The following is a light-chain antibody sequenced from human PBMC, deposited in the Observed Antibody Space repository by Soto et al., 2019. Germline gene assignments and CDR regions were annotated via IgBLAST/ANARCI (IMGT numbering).Light chain of an antibody. Sequence: EIVLTQSPATLSLSPGDRATLSCRASQSVTTSLAWYQQKPGQAPRLLIYDASNRATGIPVRFSGSGSATDFTLTISSLEPEDFAVYYCQQRINWRTFGPGTKVDIK. V-gene: IGKV3-11*01. CDR2: DAS. CDR1: QSVTTS. CDR3: QQRINWRT. J-gene: IGKJ3*01.